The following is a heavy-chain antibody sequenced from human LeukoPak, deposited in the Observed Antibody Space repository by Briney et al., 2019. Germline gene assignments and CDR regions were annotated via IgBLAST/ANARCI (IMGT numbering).Heavy chain of an antibody. CDR1: GFSLNTRGVG. V-gene: IGHV2-5*02. Sequence: SGPTLVNPTQTLTLTCTFSGFSLNTRGVGVSWIRQPPGRALEWLALIYWDDDRRYSPSLKSRLTITKDTSRNQVVLTMTDMDPVDTATYFCAHRKNYYDSSVFDNWGQGTLVTVSS. CDR2: IYWDDDR. D-gene: IGHD3-22*01. J-gene: IGHJ4*02. CDR3: AHRKNYYDSSVFDN.